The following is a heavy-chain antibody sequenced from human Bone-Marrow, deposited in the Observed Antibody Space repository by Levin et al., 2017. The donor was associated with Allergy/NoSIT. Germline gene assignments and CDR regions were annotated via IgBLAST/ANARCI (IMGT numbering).Heavy chain of an antibody. V-gene: IGHV5-51*01. Sequence: GESLKISCKTSGYRFDDYWIAWVRQMPGKGLEWMGIIYPEDSVTRYSPSFQGQVTLSADKSTNTAYLQWRSLTASDTAMYYCANQSTSSETSGYFFLWVDWGQGTQVTVSS. CDR1: GYRFDDYW. CDR2: IYPEDSVT. CDR3: ANQSTSSETSGYFFLWVD. D-gene: IGHD3-22*01. J-gene: IGHJ4*02.